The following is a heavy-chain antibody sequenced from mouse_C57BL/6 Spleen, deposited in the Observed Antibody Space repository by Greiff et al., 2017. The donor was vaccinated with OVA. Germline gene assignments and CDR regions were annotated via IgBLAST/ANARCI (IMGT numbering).Heavy chain of an antibody. CDR2: IYPGDGDT. CDR3: ARSYYDAMDY. CDR1: GYAFSSSW. D-gene: IGHD2-10*01. J-gene: IGHJ4*01. Sequence: VQLQQSGPELVQPGASVKISCKASGYAFSSSWMNWVKQRPGKGLEWIGRIYPGDGDTNYHGKFTGKATLTADTSSSTAYMQLSSLTSEDAAVYFCARSYYDAMDYWGQGTSVTVSS. V-gene: IGHV1-82*01.